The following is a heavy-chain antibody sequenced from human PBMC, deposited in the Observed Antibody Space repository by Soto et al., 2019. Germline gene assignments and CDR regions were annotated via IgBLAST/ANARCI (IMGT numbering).Heavy chain of an antibody. Sequence: SETLSLTCTVSGGSISSYYWSWIRQPPGKGLEWIGYIYYSGSTYYNPSLKSRVTISVDTSKNQFSLKLSSVTAADTAVYYCASLISSWYQIRWFDPWGQGTLVNVSS. V-gene: IGHV4-59*08. D-gene: IGHD6-13*01. CDR3: ASLISSWYQIRWFDP. CDR2: IYYSGST. CDR1: GGSISSYY. J-gene: IGHJ5*02.